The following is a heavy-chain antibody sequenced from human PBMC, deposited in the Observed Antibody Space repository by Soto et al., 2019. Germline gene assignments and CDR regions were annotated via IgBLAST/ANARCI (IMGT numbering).Heavy chain of an antibody. J-gene: IGHJ4*02. CDR1: GYTFTSYG. Sequence: ASVKVSCNASGYTFTSYGISWVRQAPGQGHEWMGWISAYNGNTNYAQKLQGRVTMTTDTSTSTAYMELRSVRSDDTAEYYCARVPPGATIYFDYWGQAALVPVAS. V-gene: IGHV1-18*01. CDR2: ISAYNGNT. CDR3: ARVPPGATIYFDY. D-gene: IGHD1-26*01.